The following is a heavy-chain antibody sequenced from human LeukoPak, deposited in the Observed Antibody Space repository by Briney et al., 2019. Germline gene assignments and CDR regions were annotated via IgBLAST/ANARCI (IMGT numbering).Heavy chain of an antibody. D-gene: IGHD2-2*01. J-gene: IGHJ6*03. CDR2: VSWNSGNI. V-gene: IGHV3-9*01. Sequence: QPGGSLRLSCAASGFIFDEYTMHWVRQVPGKGLEWVSRVSWNSGNIDYADSVKGRFTISRDNAKNSLYLQMTSLRAEDTAVYYCARVGSTNYMDVWGKGTTVTVSS. CDR3: ARVGSTNYMDV. CDR1: GFIFDEYT.